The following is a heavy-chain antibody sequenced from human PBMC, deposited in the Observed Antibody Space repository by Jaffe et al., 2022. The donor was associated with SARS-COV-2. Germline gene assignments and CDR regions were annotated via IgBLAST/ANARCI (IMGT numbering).Heavy chain of an antibody. CDR1: GFAFSSYA. D-gene: IGHD1-7*01. Sequence: EVRLLESGGGLVQPGGSLRLSCAASGFAFSSYAMNWVRQAPGKGLEWVSTISGSGGNTYFADSVKGRFTVSRDNSKNTLYLQMNSLRAEDTAVYYCAKRGSGRYEWNFIGWFDHWGQGSPVTVSS. V-gene: IGHV3-23*01. CDR2: ISGSGGNT. CDR3: AKRGSGRYEWNFIGWFDH. J-gene: IGHJ5*02.